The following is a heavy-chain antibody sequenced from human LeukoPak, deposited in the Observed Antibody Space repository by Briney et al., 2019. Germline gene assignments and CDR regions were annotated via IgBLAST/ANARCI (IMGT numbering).Heavy chain of an antibody. J-gene: IGHJ6*02. Sequence: PGGSLRLSCSASGFPFSSYAMHWVRQAPGKGLEYVSAISDSGGSTYYADSVKGRFTISRDNSKNTLYLQMSSLRAEDTAVYFCVRGYSFGPYGMDVWGQGTTGTVSS. CDR3: VRGYSFGPYGMDV. CDR1: GFPFSSYA. V-gene: IGHV3-64D*09. CDR2: ISDSGGST. D-gene: IGHD2-15*01.